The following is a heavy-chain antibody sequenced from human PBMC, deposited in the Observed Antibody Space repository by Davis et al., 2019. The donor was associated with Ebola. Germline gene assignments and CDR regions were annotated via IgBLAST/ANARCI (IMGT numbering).Heavy chain of an antibody. Sequence: MPSETLSLTCAVSGGSISSGGYSWSWIRQPPGKGLEWIGYIYHSGSTYYNPSLKSRVTISVDRSKNQFSLKLSSVTAADTAVYFCARDFVYWGQGTLVTVSS. CDR1: GGSISSGGYS. CDR3: ARDFVY. V-gene: IGHV4-30-2*01. CDR2: IYHSGST. J-gene: IGHJ4*02.